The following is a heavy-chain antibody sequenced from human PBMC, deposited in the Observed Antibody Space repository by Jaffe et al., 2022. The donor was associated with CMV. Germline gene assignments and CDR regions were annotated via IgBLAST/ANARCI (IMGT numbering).Heavy chain of an antibody. D-gene: IGHD6-13*01. CDR1: GGTFSSYA. CDR2: IIPILGIA. J-gene: IGHJ5*02. V-gene: IGHV1-69*09. CDR3: ARAPSYSSSLKDVNWFDP. Sequence: QVQLVQSGAEVKKPGSSVKVSCKASGGTFSSYAISWVRQAPGQGLEWMGRIIPILGIANYAQKFQGRVTITADKSTSTAYMELSSLRSEDTAVYYCARAPSYSSSLKDVNWFDPWGQGTLVTVSS.